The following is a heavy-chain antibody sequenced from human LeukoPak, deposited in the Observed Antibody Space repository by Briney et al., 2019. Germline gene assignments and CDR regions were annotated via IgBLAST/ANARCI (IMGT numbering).Heavy chain of an antibody. Sequence: GGSLRLSCAASGFTFNSYGMHWVRQAPGRGLEWFAFIRDDGSYTYYADSVKGRFTISKDNSKNTLYVQMNSLRVEDTAVYYCVKGALFHFDYWGQGMLVTVSS. J-gene: IGHJ4*02. CDR2: IRDDGSYT. CDR3: VKGALFHFDY. CDR1: GFTFNSYG. D-gene: IGHD2-21*01. V-gene: IGHV3-30*02.